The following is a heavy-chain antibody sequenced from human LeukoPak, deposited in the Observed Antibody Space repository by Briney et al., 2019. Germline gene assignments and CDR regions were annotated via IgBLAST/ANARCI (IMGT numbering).Heavy chain of an antibody. CDR1: GYSFTSYW. J-gene: IGHJ3*02. D-gene: IGHD6-6*01. CDR2: IYPGDSDT. Sequence: GESLKISCKGSGYSFTSYWIGWVRQMPGKGLEWMGIIYPGDSDTRYSPSFQGQVTISADKSISTAYLQWSSLKASDTAMYYCARPGEQLVGPDAFDIWGRGTMVTVSS. CDR3: ARPGEQLVGPDAFDI. V-gene: IGHV5-51*01.